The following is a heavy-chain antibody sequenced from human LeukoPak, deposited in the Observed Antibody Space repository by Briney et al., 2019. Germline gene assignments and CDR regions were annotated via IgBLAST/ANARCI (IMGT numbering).Heavy chain of an antibody. V-gene: IGHV3-21*01. CDR1: GFTFSSYT. J-gene: IGHJ5*02. Sequence: PGGSLRLSCAASGFTFSSYTMNWVRQAPGKGLEWVSSISSSSSYISYADSVKGRFTISRDNAKKSLYLQMNSLRAEDTAVYYFARDPGGSSSTCFDPWGQGTLVTVSS. CDR3: ARDPGGSSSTCFDP. D-gene: IGHD6-6*01. CDR2: ISSSSSYI.